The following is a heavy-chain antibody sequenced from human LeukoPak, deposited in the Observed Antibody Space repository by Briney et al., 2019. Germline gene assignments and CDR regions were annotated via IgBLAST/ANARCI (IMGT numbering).Heavy chain of an antibody. Sequence: SETLSLTCTVSDYSISSGYYWGWIRQPPGKGLEWIGSIYHSGSTYYNPSLKSRVTISVDTSKNQFSLKLSSVTAADTAVYYCARVGHLVAMDVWGQGTTVTVSS. CDR2: IYHSGST. D-gene: IGHD2-2*01. J-gene: IGHJ6*02. CDR1: DYSISSGYY. V-gene: IGHV4-38-2*02. CDR3: ARVGHLVAMDV.